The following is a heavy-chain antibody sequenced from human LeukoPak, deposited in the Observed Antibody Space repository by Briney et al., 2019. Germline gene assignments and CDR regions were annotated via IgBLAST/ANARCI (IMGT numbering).Heavy chain of an antibody. D-gene: IGHD3-10*02. CDR3: AKDRNVGFEAIDV. Sequence: GGSLRLSCEASGFTVSSNYMSWVRQAPGKGLEWVSVIYGGGSTYYADSVKGRFTISRDNSKNTLFLQMNSLRPEDTAVYYCAKDRNVGFEAIDVWGQGTLVTVSS. V-gene: IGHV3-53*05. CDR1: GFTVSSNY. CDR2: IYGGGST. J-gene: IGHJ3*01.